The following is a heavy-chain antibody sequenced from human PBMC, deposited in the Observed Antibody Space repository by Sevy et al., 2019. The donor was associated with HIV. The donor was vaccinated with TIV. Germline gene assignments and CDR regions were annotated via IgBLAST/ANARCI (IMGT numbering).Heavy chain of an antibody. D-gene: IGHD3-22*01. CDR2: IWNDRGNK. V-gene: IGHV3-33*01. CDR1: GFSFSRYG. Sequence: GGSLRLSCAASGFSFSRYGMHWVRQAPGKGLEWVAVIWNDRGNKHYADSVKGRFAISRDNSKNTRYLQMNSLRAEDTAVYYCASLPNNYYDSSGYSGDDAFDIWGQGTMVTVSS. CDR3: ASLPNNYYDSSGYSGDDAFDI. J-gene: IGHJ3*02.